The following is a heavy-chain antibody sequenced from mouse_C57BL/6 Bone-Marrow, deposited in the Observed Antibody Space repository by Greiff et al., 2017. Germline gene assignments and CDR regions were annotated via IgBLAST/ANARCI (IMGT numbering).Heavy chain of an antibody. CDR3: ARRGSTVVDWYFDV. CDR2: IDPSDSYT. D-gene: IGHD1-1*01. J-gene: IGHJ1*03. Sequence: QVQLQQPGAELVMPGASVKLSCKASGYTFTSYWMHWVKQRPGQGLEWIGEIDPSDSYTNYNQKFKGKSTLTVDKSSSTAYMQLSSLTSEDSAVYDWARRGSTVVDWYFDVWGTGTTVTVSS. CDR1: GYTFTSYW. V-gene: IGHV1-69*01.